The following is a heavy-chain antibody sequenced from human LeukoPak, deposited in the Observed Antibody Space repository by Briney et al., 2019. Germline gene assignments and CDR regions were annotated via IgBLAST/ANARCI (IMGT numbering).Heavy chain of an antibody. V-gene: IGHV3-74*01. CDR1: GFTFSSSW. CDR2: INEDGSTT. Sequence: PGGSLRLSCAVSGFTFSSSWMHWVRQAPGKGLVWVSRINEDGSTTNYADSVKGRSTIFRDNAKNTLYLQMNSLRAEDTAVYYCVRDLGGRSGHWGQGTLVTVSS. CDR3: VRDLGGRSGH. J-gene: IGHJ4*02. D-gene: IGHD1-26*01.